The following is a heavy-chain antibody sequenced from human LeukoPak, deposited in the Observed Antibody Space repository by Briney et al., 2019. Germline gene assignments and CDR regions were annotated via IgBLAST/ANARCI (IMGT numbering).Heavy chain of an antibody. CDR2: ISSSSSTI. CDR3: ARGRGPPYDAFDI. V-gene: IGHV3-48*01. Sequence: GGSLRLSCAASGFTFSSYSMNWVRQAPGKGLEWVSYISSSSSTIYYADSVKGRFTISRDNAKNSLYLQMNSLRAEDTAVYYCARGRGPPYDAFDIWGQGTMVTVSS. J-gene: IGHJ3*02. CDR1: GFTFSSYS.